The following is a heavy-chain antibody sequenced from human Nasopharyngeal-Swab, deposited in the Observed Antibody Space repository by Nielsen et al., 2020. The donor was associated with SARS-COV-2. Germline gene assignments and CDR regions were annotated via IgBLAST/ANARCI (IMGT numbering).Heavy chain of an antibody. Sequence: GESLKISCSASGFTFSSYAMHWVRQAPGKGLEWVSYISSSSTIYYADSVKGRFTISRDNAKNSLYLQMNSLRDEDTAVYYCASKAYSSGWTVDYYGMDVWGQGTTVTVSS. CDR1: GFTFSSYA. CDR2: ISSSSTI. CDR3: ASKAYSSGWTVDYYGMDV. D-gene: IGHD6-19*01. V-gene: IGHV3-48*02. J-gene: IGHJ6*02.